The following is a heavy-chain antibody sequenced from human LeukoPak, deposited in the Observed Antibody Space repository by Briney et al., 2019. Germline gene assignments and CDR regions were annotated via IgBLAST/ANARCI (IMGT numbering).Heavy chain of an antibody. CDR1: GGSISSYY. J-gene: IGHJ3*02. D-gene: IGHD3-3*01. Sequence: SETLSLTCTVSGGSISSYYWSWIRQPPGKGLKWIGYIYYSGSTNYNPSLKSRVTISVDTSKNQFSLKLSSVTAADTAVYYCARNYDFWSGYYDAFDIWGQGTMVTVSS. V-gene: IGHV4-59*01. CDR2: IYYSGST. CDR3: ARNYDFWSGYYDAFDI.